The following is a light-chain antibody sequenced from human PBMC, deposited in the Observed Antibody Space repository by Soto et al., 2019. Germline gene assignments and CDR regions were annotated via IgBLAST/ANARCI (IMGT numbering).Light chain of an antibody. J-gene: IGLJ3*02. V-gene: IGLV2-23*01. CDR2: EAS. CDR3: CSYSGSITWV. Sequence: QSVLTQPASVSGSPGQSITIPCTGISSDVGSSDLVSWYQQHPGRAPKLMIYEASKRPSGVSNRFSGYKSGNTASLTISGLQAEDEADYYCCSYSGSITWVFGGGTKLTVL. CDR1: SSDVGSSDL.